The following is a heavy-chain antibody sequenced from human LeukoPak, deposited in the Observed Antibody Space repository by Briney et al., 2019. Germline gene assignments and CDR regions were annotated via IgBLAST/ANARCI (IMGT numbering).Heavy chain of an antibody. CDR2: INPSGGST. J-gene: IGHJ4*02. D-gene: IGHD3-3*01. V-gene: IGHV1-46*01. CDR3: ARDQWSYDFWSGYRKSFDY. CDR1: GYTFTSYY. Sequence: ASVKVSCKASGYTFTSYYMHWVRQAPGQGLEWMGIINPSGGSTSYAQKFQGRVTMTRDTSTNTVYMELSSLRSEDTAVYYCARDQWSYDFWSGYRKSFDYWGQGTLVTVSS.